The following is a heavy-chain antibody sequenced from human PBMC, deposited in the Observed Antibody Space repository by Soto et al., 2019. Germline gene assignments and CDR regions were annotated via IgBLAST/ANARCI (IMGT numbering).Heavy chain of an antibody. CDR3: ARSLWKQLDPDDAFDI. J-gene: IGHJ3*02. V-gene: IGHV1-18*01. CDR1: GYTFTSYG. Sequence: QVQLVQSGAEVKKPGASVKVSCKASGYTFTSYGISWVRQAPGQGLEWRGWISAYNGNTNYAQKLQGRVTMTTDTSTSTAYMELRSLRSDDTAVYYCARSLWKQLDPDDAFDIWGQGTMVTVSS. CDR2: ISAYNGNT. D-gene: IGHD6-13*01.